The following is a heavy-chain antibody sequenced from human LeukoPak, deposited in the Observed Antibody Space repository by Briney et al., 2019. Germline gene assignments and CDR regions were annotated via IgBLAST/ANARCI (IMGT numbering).Heavy chain of an antibody. V-gene: IGHV3-48*04. D-gene: IGHD2-21*02. J-gene: IGHJ5*02. CDR2: ITSSGGIT. CDR3: AGERNCGGDCYQGSWFDP. Sequence: PGGSLRLSCAASGFTFSSYAMSWVRQAPGKGLDWVSYITSSGGITYYADSVKGRFTVSRDNAKNSLYLQMNSLRAEDTAVYYCAGERNCGGDCYQGSWFDPWGQGTLVTVSS. CDR1: GFTFSSYA.